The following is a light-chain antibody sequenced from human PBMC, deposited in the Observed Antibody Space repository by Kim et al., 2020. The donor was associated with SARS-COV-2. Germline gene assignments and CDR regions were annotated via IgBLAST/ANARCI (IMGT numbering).Light chain of an antibody. Sequence: DIQMTQSPSSLSASVGDRVTITCQASEDISIYVKWYQQRPGKAPQLLIYDASDLEIGVPSRFSGRGSGTDFTFTISSLQPEDFATYFCQQYHIIPHTFGQGTKLEI. J-gene: IGKJ2*01. CDR2: DAS. V-gene: IGKV1-33*01. CDR1: EDISIY. CDR3: QQYHIIPHT.